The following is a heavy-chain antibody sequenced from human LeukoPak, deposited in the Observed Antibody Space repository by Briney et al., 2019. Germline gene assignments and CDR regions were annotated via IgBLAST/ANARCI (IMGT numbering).Heavy chain of an antibody. Sequence: GGSLRLSCAASGFTFSSYWMHWVRQAPGKGLVWVSRINSDGSSTSYADSVKGRFTISRDNAKNTLYLQMNSLRAEDTAVYYCAREGVAARRGNWFDPWGQGTLVTVSS. V-gene: IGHV3-74*01. CDR1: GFTFSSYW. D-gene: IGHD6-6*01. CDR2: INSDGSST. J-gene: IGHJ5*02. CDR3: AREGVAARRGNWFDP.